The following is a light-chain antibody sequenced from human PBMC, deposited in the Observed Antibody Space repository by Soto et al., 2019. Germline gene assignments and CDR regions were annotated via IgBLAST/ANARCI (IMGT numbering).Light chain of an antibody. Sequence: DIQMTQSPSTLSASVGDRVTITCRASQNIVTWLAWYQQKPGKAPKLLISDASNLESGVPSRFSGSGSGTEFTLTISSLQPDDFATYYCQHYNSFWTFGLGTKVDIK. J-gene: IGKJ1*01. CDR1: QNIVTW. V-gene: IGKV1-5*01. CDR2: DAS. CDR3: QHYNSFWT.